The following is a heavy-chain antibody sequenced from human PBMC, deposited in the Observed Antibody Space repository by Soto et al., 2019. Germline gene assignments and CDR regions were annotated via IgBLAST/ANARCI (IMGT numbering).Heavy chain of an antibody. Sequence: PGGSLRLSCAASGFTFSSYAMSWVRQAPGRGLEWVSAISGSGGSTYYADSVKGRFTISRDNSKNTLYLQMNSLRAEDTAVYYCAKVRQLWSYYFDYWGQGTLVTVSS. CDR1: GFTFSSYA. V-gene: IGHV3-23*01. J-gene: IGHJ4*02. D-gene: IGHD5-18*01. CDR3: AKVRQLWSYYFDY. CDR2: ISGSGGST.